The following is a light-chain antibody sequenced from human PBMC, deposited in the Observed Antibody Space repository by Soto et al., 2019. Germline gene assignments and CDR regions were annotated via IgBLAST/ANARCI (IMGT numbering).Light chain of an antibody. CDR3: AAWDDSLSGVV. J-gene: IGLJ2*01. V-gene: IGLV1-47*01. Sequence: QSVLTQPPSASGTPGQRVTISCSGSSSNIGSNYVFWYQHLPGTAPKLLIYRNNQRPSGVPDRFSGSTSGTSASLAISGLRSEDETDDYCAAWDDSLSGVVFGGGTKLTVL. CDR2: RNN. CDR1: SSNIGSNY.